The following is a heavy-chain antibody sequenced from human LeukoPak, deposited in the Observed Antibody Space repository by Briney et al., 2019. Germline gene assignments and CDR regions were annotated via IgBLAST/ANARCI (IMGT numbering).Heavy chain of an antibody. CDR3: AREGGHYYDSSGYYYFDY. Sequence: GGSLRLSCAASGFTFSTYSMNWVRQAPGKGLEWVSYISSGSSTIYYADSVKGRFTISRDNAKNSLYLQMNSLRAEDTAVYYCAREGGHYYDSSGYYYFDYWGQGTLVTVSS. J-gene: IGHJ4*02. V-gene: IGHV3-48*01. CDR1: GFTFSTYS. CDR2: ISSGSSTI. D-gene: IGHD3-22*01.